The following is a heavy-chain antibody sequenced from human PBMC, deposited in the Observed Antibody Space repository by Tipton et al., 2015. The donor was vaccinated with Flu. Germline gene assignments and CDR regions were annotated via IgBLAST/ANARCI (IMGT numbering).Heavy chain of an antibody. V-gene: IGHV3-48*03. J-gene: IGHJ4*02. Sequence: SLRLSCAASGFTFSSFEMSWVRQAPGKGLEWVSYISDVAITISYADAVKGRFTISRDNAKNSLFLQMNSLRAEDTAVYYCAREGPPGSFDGYFDYWGQGILVTVSS. CDR3: AREGPPGSFDGYFDY. CDR2: ISDVAITI. CDR1: GFTFSSFE. D-gene: IGHD2-15*01.